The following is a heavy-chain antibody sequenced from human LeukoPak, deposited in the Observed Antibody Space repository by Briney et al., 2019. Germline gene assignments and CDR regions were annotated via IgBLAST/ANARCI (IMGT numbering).Heavy chain of an antibody. CDR2: INNDGSGT. V-gene: IGHV3-74*01. D-gene: IGHD6-19*01. CDR1: GFTFSSYW. Sequence: GGSLRLSCAASGFTFSSYWMHWVRQAPGKGPVWVSRINNDGSGTTYADSVKGRFTISRDDAKNTLYLQMNSLRAEDTAVYYCARGLSSGWYYFDYWGQGTLVTVSS. J-gene: IGHJ4*02. CDR3: ARGLSSGWYYFDY.